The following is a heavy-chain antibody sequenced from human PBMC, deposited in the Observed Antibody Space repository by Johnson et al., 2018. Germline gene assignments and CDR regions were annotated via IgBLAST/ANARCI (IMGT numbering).Heavy chain of an antibody. CDR2: IRPKVYGGTT. V-gene: IGHV3-49*03. CDR3: TRGDYGGKYDAFDI. CDR1: GFTFSDYA. D-gene: IGHD4-23*01. J-gene: IGHJ3*02. Sequence: VQLVESGGGVVQPGRSLRLSCTASGFTFSDYALSWYRQAPGKGLEWVGFIRPKVYGGTTEYAASVEARFIISRDDSKNIAYLQMNSRKREDTALYYCTRGDYGGKYDAFDIWGQGTMVTVSS.